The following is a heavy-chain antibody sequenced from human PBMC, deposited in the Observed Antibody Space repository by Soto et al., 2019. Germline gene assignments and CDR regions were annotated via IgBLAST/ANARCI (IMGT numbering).Heavy chain of an antibody. CDR2: INHSGST. CDR3: ASVHLGSSIKNWFDP. D-gene: IGHD6-6*01. CDR1: GGSFSGYY. Sequence: SETLSLTCAVYGGSFSGYYWSWIRQPPGKGLEWIGEINHSGSTNYNPSLKSRVTISVDTSKNQFSLKLSSVTAADTAVYYCASVHLGSSIKNWFDPWGQGTLVTVSS. V-gene: IGHV4-34*01. J-gene: IGHJ5*02.